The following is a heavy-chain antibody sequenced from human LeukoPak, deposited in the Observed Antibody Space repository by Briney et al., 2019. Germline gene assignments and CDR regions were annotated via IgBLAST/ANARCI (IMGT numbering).Heavy chain of an antibody. D-gene: IGHD3-9*01. CDR3: AKDMDYDILTGYYNGPFDY. CDR2: ISGEGGST. Sequence: AGGSLRLSCAASGFTFDDYAMHWVRQAPGKGLEWVSLISGEGGSTYYADSVKGRFTISRDNSKNSLYLQMNSLRTEDTALYYCAKDMDYDILTGYYNGPFDYWGQGTLVTVSS. J-gene: IGHJ4*02. CDR1: GFTFDDYA. V-gene: IGHV3-43*02.